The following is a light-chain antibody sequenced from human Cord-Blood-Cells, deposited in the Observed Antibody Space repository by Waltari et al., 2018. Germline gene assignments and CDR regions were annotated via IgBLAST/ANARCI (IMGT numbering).Light chain of an antibody. J-gene: IGLJ3*02. CDR1: TSDVGGYNY. CDR3: SSYTSSSAWV. CDR2: DVS. Sequence: QSALPQPASVSGSPGQSIPIPSTGTTSDVGGYNYVSWYQQHPGKAPILMIYDVSNRPSGVSNRFSCSKSGNTASRTSSGLQAEDEADYYCSSYTSSSAWVFGGGTKLTVL. V-gene: IGLV2-14*03.